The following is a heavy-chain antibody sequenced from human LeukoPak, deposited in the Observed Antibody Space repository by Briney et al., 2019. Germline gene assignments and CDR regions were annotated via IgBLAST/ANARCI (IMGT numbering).Heavy chain of an antibody. D-gene: IGHD4-17*01. CDR2: ISAYNGNT. Sequence: ASVKVSCKASGYTFTSYGISWVRQAPGQGLEGMGWISAYNGNTNYAQKLQGRATITADKSTSTAYMELSSLRSEDTAVYYCARPYELGGDYGDFTLSRWGQGTLVTVSS. J-gene: IGHJ4*02. CDR1: GYTFTSYG. V-gene: IGHV1-18*01. CDR3: ARPYELGGDYGDFTLSR.